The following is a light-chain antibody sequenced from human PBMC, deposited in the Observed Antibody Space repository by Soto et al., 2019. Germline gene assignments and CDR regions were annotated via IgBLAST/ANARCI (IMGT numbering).Light chain of an antibody. Sequence: EIVLTQSPGTLSLSPGKRATLSCRASQSLSTSDLVWYQHKSRQPPRLVIHGTFSTASGITARFSGSGSGTDFTLAISRLEPEDSAVYYCQQYGSLPYTFGRGTRLEIQ. V-gene: IGKV3-20*01. CDR1: QSLSTSD. J-gene: IGKJ5*01. CDR2: GTF. CDR3: QQYGSLPYT.